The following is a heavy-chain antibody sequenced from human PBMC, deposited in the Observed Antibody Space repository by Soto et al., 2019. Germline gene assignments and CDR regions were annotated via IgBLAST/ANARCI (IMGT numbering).Heavy chain of an antibody. CDR1: GGSISSGDYY. CDR2: IYYRGST. CDR3: ARDNDITIFGQHSGGMDV. Sequence: QVQLQESGPGLVKPSQTLSLTCTVSGGSISSGDYYWSWFRQPPGKGLEWIGYIYYRGSTYYNPSLKSRVTITVDTSKNQFSLKLSSVTAADTAVYYCARDNDITIFGQHSGGMDVWGQGTTVTVSS. D-gene: IGHD3-3*01. V-gene: IGHV4-30-4*01. J-gene: IGHJ6*02.